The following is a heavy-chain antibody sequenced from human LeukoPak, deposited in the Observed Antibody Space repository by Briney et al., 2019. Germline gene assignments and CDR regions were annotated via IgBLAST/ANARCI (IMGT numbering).Heavy chain of an antibody. Sequence: PSETLSLTCTVSGGSISSYYWSWIRQPAGKGLEWIGRIYTSGSTNYNPSLKSRVTMSVDTSKNQFALKLNSVSAADTAVYFCARDAAGEGRLVITWFDAWGQGTLVTVSS. V-gene: IGHV4-4*07. CDR2: IYTSGST. D-gene: IGHD3-9*01. J-gene: IGHJ5*02. CDR3: ARDAAGEGRLVITWFDA. CDR1: GGSISSYY.